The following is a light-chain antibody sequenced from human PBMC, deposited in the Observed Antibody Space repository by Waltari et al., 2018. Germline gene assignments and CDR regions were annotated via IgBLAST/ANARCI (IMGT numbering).Light chain of an antibody. J-gene: IGLJ1*01. CDR1: TLPRKL. CDR3: SSVDSSFKGL. CDR2: EDN. Sequence: SYELTQPPSVSVSPGQTARTTCSGETLPRKLAYWYQHKSGQAPVLVIFEDNKRPSGIPERFSGSISGTTATLTISGAQVEDEADYYCSSVDSSFKGLFGAGTKVTVL. V-gene: IGLV3-10*01.